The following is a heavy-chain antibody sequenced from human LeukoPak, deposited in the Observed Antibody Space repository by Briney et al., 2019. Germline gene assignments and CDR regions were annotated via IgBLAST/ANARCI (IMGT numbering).Heavy chain of an antibody. CDR3: ARVASYGGNSGWYFDL. J-gene: IGHJ2*01. V-gene: IGHV4-61*02. D-gene: IGHD4-23*01. Sequence: SQTLSLTCSVSGASISSGSYYWSWIRQPAGKGLEWIGLIYPSGSINNNPSLKSRVTISLDTSKNLFSLRLSSVTAADTAIYYCARVASYGGNSGWYFDLWGRGTLVTVSS. CDR1: GASISSGSYY. CDR2: IYPSGSI.